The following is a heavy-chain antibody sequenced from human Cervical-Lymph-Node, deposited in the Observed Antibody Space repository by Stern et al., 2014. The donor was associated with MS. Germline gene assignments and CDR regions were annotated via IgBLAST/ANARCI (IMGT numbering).Heavy chain of an antibody. J-gene: IGHJ6*02. D-gene: IGHD3-3*01. Sequence: EVQLVQSGGGLVQPGRSLRLSCKASGFTFDDFAMNWVRVTPGEGLEWVAGITWDGGDRVYADSVKGRFTISRDNANNSVHLQMNSLRTDDTAVYFCTKGFGFDFRSCPCGVWGQGTTVVVSS. V-gene: IGHV3-9*01. CDR1: GFTFDDFA. CDR2: ITWDGGDR. CDR3: TKGFGFDFRSCPCGV.